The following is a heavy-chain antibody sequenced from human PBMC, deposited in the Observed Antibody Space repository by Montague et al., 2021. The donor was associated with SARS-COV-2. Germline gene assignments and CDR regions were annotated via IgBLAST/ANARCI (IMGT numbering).Heavy chain of an antibody. D-gene: IGHD4-17*01. Sequence: SETLSLTCTVSGGSISGYYWTWMRQPPGKGLEWLGHIYYTGSTKYNPSLKSRVTISIDTSNDQFSLKMNSVTAADTAVYFCARLYGSSFDYWGQGTLVTVSS. CDR2: IYYTGST. CDR1: GGSISGYY. V-gene: IGHV4-59*08. J-gene: IGHJ4*02. CDR3: ARLYGSSFDY.